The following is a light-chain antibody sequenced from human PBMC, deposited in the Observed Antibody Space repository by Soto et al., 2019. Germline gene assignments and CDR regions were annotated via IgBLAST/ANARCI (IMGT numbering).Light chain of an antibody. CDR2: KDN. Sequence: SYELTQSPSVSVSPGQTARITCSGDALPKKYVYWYQLRPGQAPLLIVYKDNERPSGIPERFSGSSSGPTATLTISGVQAEDEADYYCHSTDGTGSLYVFGCGTKVTVL. CDR1: ALPKKY. CDR3: HSTDGTGSLYV. V-gene: IGLV3-25*03. J-gene: IGLJ1*01.